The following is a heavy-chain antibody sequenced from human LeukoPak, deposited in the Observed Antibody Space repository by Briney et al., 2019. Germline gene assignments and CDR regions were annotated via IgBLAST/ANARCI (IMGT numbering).Heavy chain of an antibody. J-gene: IGHJ6*02. CDR2: IYYSGST. Sequence: SETLSLTCTVSGGSISSYYWGWIRQPPGKGLEWIGSIYYSGSTYYNPSLKSRVTISVDTSKNQFSLKLSSVTAADTAVYYCARQGKSGGWVGSYYYYGMDVWGQGTTVTVSS. CDR3: ARQGKSGGWVGSYYYYGMDV. V-gene: IGHV4-39*01. D-gene: IGHD6-19*01. CDR1: GGSISSYY.